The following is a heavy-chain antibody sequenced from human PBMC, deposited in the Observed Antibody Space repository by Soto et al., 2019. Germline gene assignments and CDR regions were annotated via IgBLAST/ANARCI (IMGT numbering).Heavy chain of an antibody. V-gene: IGHV1-2*04. CDR2: INPNSGGT. Sequence: GASVKVSCKASGYTFTGYYMHWVRQAPGQGLEWMGWINPNSGGTNYAQKFQGWVTMTRDTSISTAYMELSRLRSDDTAVYYCARGCSSTSCYNTIKYVYWGQGTLVTV. CDR3: ARGCSSTSCYNTIKYVY. J-gene: IGHJ4*02. D-gene: IGHD2-2*01. CDR1: GYTFTGYY.